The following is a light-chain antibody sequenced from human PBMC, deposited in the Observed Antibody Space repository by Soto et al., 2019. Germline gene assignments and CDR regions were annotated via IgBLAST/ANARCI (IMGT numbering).Light chain of an antibody. Sequence: QSALTQPPSVSGAPGQRVTISCIGSSSNIGAGFDVHWYQQLPGTAPKLLIYGNNNRPSGVPDRFSGSKSGTSASLAITGLQAADEADYYCQSYDSSPSGRDVFGSGTKLTVL. J-gene: IGLJ1*01. V-gene: IGLV1-40*01. CDR1: SSNIGAGFD. CDR3: QSYDSSPSGRDV. CDR2: GNN.